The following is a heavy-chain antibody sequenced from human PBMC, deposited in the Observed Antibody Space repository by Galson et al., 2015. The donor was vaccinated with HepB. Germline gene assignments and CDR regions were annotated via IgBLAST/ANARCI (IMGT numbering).Heavy chain of an antibody. D-gene: IGHD6-19*01. CDR3: ARKGVRSDGWFLYFDY. J-gene: IGHJ4*02. CDR1: GLSLSNPTMG. CDR2: IFLNGEK. V-gene: IGHV2-26*01. Sequence: PALVKPTQTLTLTCDVSGLSLSNPTMGVSWIRQPPGKALEWLAHIFLNGEKSYTSSPLQSRLTIFTEMSKSQVVLTMSNMDPVDTGTYYCARKGVRSDGWFLYFDYWAQGTLVTVSS.